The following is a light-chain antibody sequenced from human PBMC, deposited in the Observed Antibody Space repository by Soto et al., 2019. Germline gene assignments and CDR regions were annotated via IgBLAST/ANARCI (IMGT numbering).Light chain of an antibody. J-gene: IGKJ1*01. V-gene: IGKV3-20*01. CDR1: QSVSNNY. CDR2: GAS. CDR3: QQYGSSGT. Sequence: EIVLTQSPGTLSLYQGERATLSCRASQSVSNNYLAWYQQKPGQAPRLLIYGASNRATGIPDRFSGSGSGTDFTLTISRLEPEDFAVYYCQQYGSSGTFGQGTKV.